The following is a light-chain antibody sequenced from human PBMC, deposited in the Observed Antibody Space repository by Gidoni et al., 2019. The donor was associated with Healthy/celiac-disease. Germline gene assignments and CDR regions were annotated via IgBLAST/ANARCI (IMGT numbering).Light chain of an antibody. CDR2: WAS. CDR1: QSVLYSSNNKNY. Sequence: DIVMTQSPDSLAVSLGERATINCKSSQSVLYSSNNKNYLAWYQQKPGQPPKLLIYWASTRESGVPDRFSGIWSGTDFTLTISSLQAEDVAVYYCQQYYSTPLTFGGXTKLEIK. J-gene: IGKJ4*01. V-gene: IGKV4-1*01. CDR3: QQYYSTPLT.